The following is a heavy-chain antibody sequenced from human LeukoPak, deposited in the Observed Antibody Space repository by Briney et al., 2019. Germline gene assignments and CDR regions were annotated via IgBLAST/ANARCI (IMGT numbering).Heavy chain of an antibody. J-gene: IGHJ4*02. CDR3: AKDSITIFGVVIGPNDY. D-gene: IGHD3-3*01. CDR2: IWNDGSNK. CDR1: GFTFSSYG. Sequence: TGGSLRLSCAASGFTFSSYGMHWVRQAPGKGLEWVAVIWNDGSNKNYVDSVQGRFTISRDNSENTLYLQMNSLTAEDTAVYYCAKDSITIFGVVIGPNDYWGQGTLVTVSS. V-gene: IGHV3-33*06.